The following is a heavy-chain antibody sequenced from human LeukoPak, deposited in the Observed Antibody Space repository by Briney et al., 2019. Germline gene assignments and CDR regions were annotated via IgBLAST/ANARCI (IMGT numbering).Heavy chain of an antibody. J-gene: IGHJ4*02. V-gene: IGHV4-34*01. D-gene: IGHD2-2*01. CDR1: GGSFSGYY. CDR3: AREGVVPAAVDY. Sequence: SETLSLTCAVYGGSFSGYYWSWIRQPPGKGLEWIGEINHSGSTNYNPSLKSRVTISVDRSKNQFSLKLSSVTAADTAVYYCAREGVVPAAVDYWGQGTLVTVSS. CDR2: INHSGST.